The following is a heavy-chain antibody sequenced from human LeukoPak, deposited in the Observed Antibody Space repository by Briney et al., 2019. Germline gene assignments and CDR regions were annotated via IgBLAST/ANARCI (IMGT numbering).Heavy chain of an antibody. Sequence: ASGKVSCKASGNTFTGYYMHWVRQAPGQGLDWMGWINSNSGGTNYAQKFQGRVTTTRDTSISTAYMELSRLRSDDTAVYYCARDLNRNYYDSSGYPLGYWGQGTLVTVSS. CDR3: ARDLNRNYYDSSGYPLGY. D-gene: IGHD3-22*01. V-gene: IGHV1-2*02. CDR2: INSNSGGT. CDR1: GNTFTGYY. J-gene: IGHJ4*02.